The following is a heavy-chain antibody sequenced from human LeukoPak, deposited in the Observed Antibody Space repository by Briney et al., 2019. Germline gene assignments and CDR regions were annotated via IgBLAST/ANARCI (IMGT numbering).Heavy chain of an antibody. CDR2: ISNSGNT. V-gene: IGHV4-61*02. CDR1: GGSISSGSYY. Sequence: SETLSLTCTVSGGSISSGSYYWNWIRKPAGKGLEWIGRISNSGNTNYNPSITGRVTISRDTSNNQFSLKMNSVTAADTAVYYCAREHYYDSSGYRTTAFDIWGQGTMVTVSS. J-gene: IGHJ3*02. CDR3: AREHYYDSSGYRTTAFDI. D-gene: IGHD3-22*01.